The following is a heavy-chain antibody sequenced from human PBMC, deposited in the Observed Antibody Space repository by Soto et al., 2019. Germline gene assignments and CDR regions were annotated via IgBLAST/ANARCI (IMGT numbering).Heavy chain of an antibody. V-gene: IGHV3-23*01. J-gene: IGHJ4*02. CDR3: AKTTEYSSFRLYYFDY. CDR1: GFTFSSYS. CDR2: ISGSGGST. D-gene: IGHD6-6*01. Sequence: PGGSLRLSCAASGFTFSSYSMSWVRQAPGKGLEWVSAISGSGGSTYYADSVKGRFTISRDNSKNTLYLQMNSLRAEDTAVYYCAKTTEYSSFRLYYFDYWGQGTLVTVSS.